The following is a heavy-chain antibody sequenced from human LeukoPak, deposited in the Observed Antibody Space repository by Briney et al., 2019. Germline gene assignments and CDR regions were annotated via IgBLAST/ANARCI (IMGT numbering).Heavy chain of an antibody. D-gene: IGHD1-26*01. CDR2: IYHSGST. CDR3: ARDPYSGSYPTDY. Sequence: PSETLSLTCTVSGGSISSGGYYWSWIRQPPGKGLEWIGYIYHSGSTYYNPSLKSRVTISVDRSKNQFSLKLSSVTAADTAVYYCARDPYSGSYPTDYWGQGTLVTVSS. V-gene: IGHV4-30-2*01. J-gene: IGHJ4*02. CDR1: GGSISSGGYY.